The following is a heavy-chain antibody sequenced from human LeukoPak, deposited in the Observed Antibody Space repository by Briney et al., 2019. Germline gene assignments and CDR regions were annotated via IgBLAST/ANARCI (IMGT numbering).Heavy chain of an antibody. Sequence: ASVKVSCKASGYTFTSYDINWVRQATGQGLEWMGWMNPNSGNTGYAQKFQGRVTMTRNTSISTAYMELSSLRSEDTAVYYCARDREAGDGFNFDYWGQGTLVTVSS. CDR3: ARDREAGDGFNFDY. V-gene: IGHV1-8*01. D-gene: IGHD5-24*01. J-gene: IGHJ4*02. CDR2: MNPNSGNT. CDR1: GYTFTSYD.